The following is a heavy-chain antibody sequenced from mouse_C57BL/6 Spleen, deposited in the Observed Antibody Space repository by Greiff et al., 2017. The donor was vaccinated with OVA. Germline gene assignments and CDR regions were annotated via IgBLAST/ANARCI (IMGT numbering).Heavy chain of an antibody. Sequence: QVQLKESGAELVMPGASVKLSCKASGYTFTSYWMHWVKQRPGQGLEWIGEIDPSDSYTNYNQKFKGKSTLTVDKSSSTAYMQLSSLTSEDSAVYYCARSGLLYPIDYWGQGTSVTVSS. J-gene: IGHJ4*01. CDR2: IDPSDSYT. D-gene: IGHD2-12*01. CDR3: ARSGLLYPIDY. CDR1: GYTFTSYW. V-gene: IGHV1-69*01.